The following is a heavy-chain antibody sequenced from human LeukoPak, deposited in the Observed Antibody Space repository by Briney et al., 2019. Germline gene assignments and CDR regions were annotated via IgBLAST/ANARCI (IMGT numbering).Heavy chain of an antibody. J-gene: IGHJ4*02. CDR1: GFTFSSYS. CDR2: ISSSSSTI. CDR3: ARDLSRDYFDY. Sequence: GGSLRLSCAASGFTFSSYSMNWVRQAPGKGLEWVSYISSSSSTIYYADSVKGRFTISRDNAKNSLCLQMNSLRDEDTAVYYCARDLSRDYFDYWGQGTLVTVSS. V-gene: IGHV3-48*02.